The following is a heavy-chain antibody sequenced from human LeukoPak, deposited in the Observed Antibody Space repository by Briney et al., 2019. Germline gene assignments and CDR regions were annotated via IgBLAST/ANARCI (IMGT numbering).Heavy chain of an antibody. D-gene: IGHD2-21*02. Sequence: GASVKVSCKASGGTFSSYAISWVRQAPGQGLEWMGGIIPIFGTANYAQKFQGRATITADESTSTAYMELSSLRSEDTAVYYCARAPYCGGDCYWNIDYWGQGTLVTVSS. V-gene: IGHV1-69*13. J-gene: IGHJ4*02. CDR1: GGTFSSYA. CDR3: ARAPYCGGDCYWNIDY. CDR2: IIPIFGTA.